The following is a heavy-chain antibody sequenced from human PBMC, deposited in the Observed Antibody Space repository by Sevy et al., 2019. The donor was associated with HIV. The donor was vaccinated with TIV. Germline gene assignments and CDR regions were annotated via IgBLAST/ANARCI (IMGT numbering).Heavy chain of an antibody. CDR2: ISSKGGST. J-gene: IGHJ4*02. D-gene: IGHD4-17*01. CDR3: VKDGGTTVTTIGEHTYYFDY. V-gene: IGHV3-64D*06. Sequence: GGSLRLSCSASGFTFSSYAMHWVRQAPGKGLEYVSAISSKGGSTYYADSVKGRFTISRDNSKYTLYLQMSSLRAEDTAVYYCVKDGGTTVTTIGEHTYYFDYWGQGTLVTVSS. CDR1: GFTFSSYA.